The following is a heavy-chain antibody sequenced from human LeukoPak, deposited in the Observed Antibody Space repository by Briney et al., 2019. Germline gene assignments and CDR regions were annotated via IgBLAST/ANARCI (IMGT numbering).Heavy chain of an antibody. CDR2: IYYSGST. CDR1: GGSISSGSYY. CDR3: ARQAAAGYYFDY. V-gene: IGHV4-39*01. J-gene: IGHJ4*02. D-gene: IGHD6-13*01. Sequence: SQTLSLTCTVSGGSISSGSYYWGWIRQPPEKGLEWIGSIYYSGSTYYNPSLKSRVTISVDTSKNQFSLKLSSVSAADTAVYYCARQAAAGYYFDYWGQGTLVTVSS.